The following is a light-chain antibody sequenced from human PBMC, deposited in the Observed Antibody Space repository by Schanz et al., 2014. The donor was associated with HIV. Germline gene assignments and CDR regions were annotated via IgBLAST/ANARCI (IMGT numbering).Light chain of an antibody. J-gene: IGLJ3*02. CDR1: NSNIGSDA. CDR2: ANN. V-gene: IGLV1-44*01. CDR3: AAWDGSLKGWV. Sequence: QSVLTQPPSASGTPGQRVTISCSGSNSNIGSDAVNWYQQLPGAAPKLLIYANNVRPSGVPDRFSGSKSGTSASLAISGLQSEDEADYYCAAWDGSLKGWVFGGGTKLTVL.